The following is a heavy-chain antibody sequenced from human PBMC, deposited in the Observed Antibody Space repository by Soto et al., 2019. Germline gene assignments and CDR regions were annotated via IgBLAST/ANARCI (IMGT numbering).Heavy chain of an antibody. CDR3: ARDNGMAGSFDP. CDR2: ISFSSTTI. Sequence: GGSLRLSCAASGFAFSTYSMNWVRQAPGKGLEWVSYISFSSTTIFYADSVRGRFTISRDNAKNSLYLQMNTLRDEDTAVYYCARDNGMAGSFDPWGQGTLVTVS. J-gene: IGHJ5*02. D-gene: IGHD2-8*01. CDR1: GFAFSTYS. V-gene: IGHV3-48*02.